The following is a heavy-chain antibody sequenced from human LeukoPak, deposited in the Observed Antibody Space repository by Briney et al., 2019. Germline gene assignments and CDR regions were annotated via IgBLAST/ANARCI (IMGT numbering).Heavy chain of an antibody. J-gene: IGHJ5*02. CDR3: ARVRFVYYDSSGPLGGWFDP. CDR1: GYTFTSYG. Sequence: ASVKVSCKASGYTFTSYGISWVRQAPGQGLEWMGWISAYNGNTNYAQKLQGRVTMTTDTSTSTAYMELRSLRSDDTAVYYCARVRFVYYDSSGPLGGWFDPWGQGTLVTVSS. D-gene: IGHD3-22*01. V-gene: IGHV1-18*01. CDR2: ISAYNGNT.